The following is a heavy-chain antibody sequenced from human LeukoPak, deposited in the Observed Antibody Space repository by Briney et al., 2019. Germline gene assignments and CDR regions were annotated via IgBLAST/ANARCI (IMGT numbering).Heavy chain of an antibody. V-gene: IGHV3-30*18. CDR1: GFTFSSYG. CDR2: ISYDGSNK. Sequence: PGGSLRLSCAASGFTFSSYGMHWVRQAPGKGLEWVAVISYDGSNKYYADSVKGRFTISRDNSKNTLYLQMNSLRAEDTAVYYCAKRNYYGSGSYSYYGMDVWGKGTTVTVSS. D-gene: IGHD3-10*01. CDR3: AKRNYYGSGSYSYYGMDV. J-gene: IGHJ6*04.